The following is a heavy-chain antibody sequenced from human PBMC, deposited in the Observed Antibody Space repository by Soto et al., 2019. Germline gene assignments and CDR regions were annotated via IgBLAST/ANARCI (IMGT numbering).Heavy chain of an antibody. J-gene: IGHJ4*02. CDR2: INPNNGGT. V-gene: IGHV1-2*04. Sequence: QGHLVQSGAEVKKPGASVRVSCKASGYSFTGNSMHWVRQAPGQGLEWLGWINPNNGGTNYAQKFQGWVTMTRDTSVSTAYMDLHRLKSDDTAVYYCVINRSGVVYWGQGPLVTVYS. D-gene: IGHD2-15*01. CDR3: VINRSGVVY. CDR1: GYSFTGNS.